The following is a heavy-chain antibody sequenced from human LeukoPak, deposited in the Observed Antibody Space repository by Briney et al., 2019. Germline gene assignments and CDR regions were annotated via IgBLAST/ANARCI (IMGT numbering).Heavy chain of an antibody. D-gene: IGHD3-10*01. CDR3: AKDLNRVVRGVIIV. CDR1: GFTVSSNY. V-gene: IGHV3-23*01. CDR2: ISGSGGST. Sequence: LSGGSLRLSCAASGFTVSSNYMSWVRQAPGKGLEWVSVISGSGGSTYYADSVKGRFTISRDNSKNTLYLQMNSLRAEDTAVYYCAKDLNRVVRGVIIVWGQGTMVTVSS. J-gene: IGHJ3*01.